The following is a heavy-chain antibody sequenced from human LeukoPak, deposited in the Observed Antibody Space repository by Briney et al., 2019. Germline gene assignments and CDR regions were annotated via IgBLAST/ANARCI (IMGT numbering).Heavy chain of an antibody. CDR1: GFTFSSYG. CDR2: IWFDGSNK. D-gene: IGHD3-3*01. J-gene: IGHJ5*02. Sequence: GGSLRLSCAASGFTFSSYGMHWVRQAPGKGLEWVAVIWFDGSNKYYADSVKGRFTISRDNSKNTLFLQMNSLRAEDTAVYYCAKDPSYDFANWFDPWGQGTLVTVSS. V-gene: IGHV3-33*06. CDR3: AKDPSYDFANWFDP.